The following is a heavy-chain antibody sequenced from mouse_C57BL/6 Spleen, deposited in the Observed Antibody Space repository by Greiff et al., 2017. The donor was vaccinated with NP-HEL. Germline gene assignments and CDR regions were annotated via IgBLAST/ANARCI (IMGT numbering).Heavy chain of an antibody. V-gene: IGHV5-4*01. CDR2: ISDGGSYT. CDR1: GFTFSSYA. D-gene: IGHD2-1*01. J-gene: IGHJ1*03. Sequence: EVKLMESGGGLVKPGGSLKLSCAASGFTFSSYAMSWVRQTPEKRLEWVATISDGGSYTYYPDNVKGRFTISRDNAKNNLYLQMSHLKSEDTAMYYCARDSLYGNYGRWYFDVWGTGTTVTVSS. CDR3: ARDSLYGNYGRWYFDV.